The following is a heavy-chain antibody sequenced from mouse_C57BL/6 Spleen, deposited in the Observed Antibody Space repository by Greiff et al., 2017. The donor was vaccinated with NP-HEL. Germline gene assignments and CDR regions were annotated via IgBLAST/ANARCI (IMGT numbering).Heavy chain of an antibody. V-gene: IGHV1-42*01. Sequence: VQLQQSGPELVKPGASVKISCKASGYSFTGYYMNWVKQSPEKSLEWIGEINPSTGGTTYNQKFKAKATLTVDKSSSTAYMQLKSLTSEDSAVYYGARGSGSSYLYYFDYWGQGTTPTVSS. CDR3: ARGSGSSYLYYFDY. D-gene: IGHD1-1*01. CDR1: GYSFTGYY. J-gene: IGHJ2*01. CDR2: INPSTGGT.